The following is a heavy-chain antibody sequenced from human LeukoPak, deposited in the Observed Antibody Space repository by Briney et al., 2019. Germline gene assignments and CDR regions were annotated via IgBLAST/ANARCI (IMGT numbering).Heavy chain of an antibody. CDR3: ARGSVVATIWDY. V-gene: IGHV1-69*04. CDR2: IIPILGIA. CDR1: GYTFTSYD. J-gene: IGHJ4*02. D-gene: IGHD5-12*01. Sequence: GASVKVSCKASGYTFTSYDINWVRQATGQGLEWMGRIIPILGIADYAQKFQGRVTITADKSTSTAYMELSSLRYEDTAVYYCARGSVVATIWDYWGQGTLVTVSS.